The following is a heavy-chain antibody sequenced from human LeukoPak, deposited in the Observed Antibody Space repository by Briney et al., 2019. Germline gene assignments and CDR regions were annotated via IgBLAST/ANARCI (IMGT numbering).Heavy chain of an antibody. CDR1: GFTFSSYAM. Sequence: PGGSLRLSCAASGFTFSSYAMSWVRQPPGKGLEWIGEIYHSGSTNYNPSLKSRVTISVDKSKNQFSLKLSSVTAADTAVYYCASLGGRGQGTLVTVSS. CDR3: ASLGG. V-gene: IGHV4-4*02. J-gene: IGHJ4*02. D-gene: IGHD3-16*01. CDR2: IYHSGST.